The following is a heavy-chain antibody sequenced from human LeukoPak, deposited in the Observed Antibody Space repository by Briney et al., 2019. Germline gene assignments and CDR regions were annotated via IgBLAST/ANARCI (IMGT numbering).Heavy chain of an antibody. CDR1: GGSITSTNY. CDR3: VKTYGSGSPTYYFDS. CDR2: VNLQGST. V-gene: IGHV4-4*02. J-gene: IGHJ4*02. D-gene: IGHD3-10*01. Sequence: PSETLSLTCGVSGGSITSTNYWTWVRQPPGKGLEWIGEVNLQGSTNYNPSLMGRVAISVDMSENHISLQLTSVTAADTAVYYCVKTYGSGSPTYYFDSWGQGTLVTVSS.